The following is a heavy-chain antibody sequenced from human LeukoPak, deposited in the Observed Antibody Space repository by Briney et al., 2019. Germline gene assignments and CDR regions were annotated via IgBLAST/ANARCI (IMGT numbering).Heavy chain of an antibody. CDR3: AREGNYYDSSGYYPSLYYFDY. J-gene: IGHJ4*02. CDR2: IWYDGSNK. D-gene: IGHD3-22*01. V-gene: IGHV3-33*01. CDR1: GFTFSSYG. Sequence: PGRSLRLSCAASGFTFSSYGMHWVRQVPGKGLEWVAVIWYDGSNKYYADSVKGRFTISRDNSKNTLYLQMNSLRAEDTAVYYCAREGNYYDSSGYYPSLYYFDYWGQGTLVTVSS.